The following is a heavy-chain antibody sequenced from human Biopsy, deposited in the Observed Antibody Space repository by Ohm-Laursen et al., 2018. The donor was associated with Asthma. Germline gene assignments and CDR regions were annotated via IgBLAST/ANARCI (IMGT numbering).Heavy chain of an antibody. CDR1: GYTFNSAG. J-gene: IGHJ6*02. D-gene: IGHD3-10*01. V-gene: IGHV1-18*01. Sequence: GSPVKVSCKPSGYTFNSAGITWVRQAPGQGLEWMGWISVYNGNTKVAQKLQDRVTMITDTSTSTAYMESRSLRSDDTAVYFCARAVDYSHYYGIDVWGQGTTVTVS. CDR2: ISVYNGNT. CDR3: ARAVDYSHYYGIDV.